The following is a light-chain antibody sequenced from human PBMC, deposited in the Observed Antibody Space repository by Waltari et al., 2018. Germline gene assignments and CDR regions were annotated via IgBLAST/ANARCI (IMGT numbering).Light chain of an antibody. V-gene: IGKV1-39*01. CDR3: QQSYGTPPT. J-gene: IGKJ1*01. Sequence: DIQMTQSPSTLSASIGDRVTITCRASQSLSSWLAWYQQSPGKAPKLLIYAASSLQSGVPSRFSVSGSGTDFTLTISSLQPEDFATYYCQQSYGTPPTFGQGTKVEIK. CDR1: QSLSSW. CDR2: AAS.